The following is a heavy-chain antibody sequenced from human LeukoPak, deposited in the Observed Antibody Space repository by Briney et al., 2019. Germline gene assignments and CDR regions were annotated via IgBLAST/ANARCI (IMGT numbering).Heavy chain of an antibody. CDR2: IKQDGSEK. CDR1: GFTFSSYW. CDR3: AKAVDTAMVTSLYYYGMDV. Sequence: GGSLRLSCAASGFTFSSYWMSWVRQAPGKGLEWVANIKQDGSEKYYVDSVKGRFTISRDNAKNSLYLQMNSLRAEDTAVYYCAKAVDTAMVTSLYYYGMDVWGQGTTVTVSS. J-gene: IGHJ6*02. V-gene: IGHV3-7*03. D-gene: IGHD5-18*01.